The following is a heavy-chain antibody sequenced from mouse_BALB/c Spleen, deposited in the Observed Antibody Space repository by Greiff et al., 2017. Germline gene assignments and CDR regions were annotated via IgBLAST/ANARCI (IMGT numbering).Heavy chain of an antibody. J-gene: IGHJ1*01. D-gene: IGHD1-1*01. CDR1: GFNIKDTY. CDR3: ASYGYWYFDV. V-gene: IGHV14-3*02. CDR2: IDPANGNT. Sequence: VQLKQSGAELVKPGASVKLSCTASGFNIKDTYMHWVKQRPEQGLEWIGRIDPANGNTKYDPKFQGKATITADTSSNTAYLQLSSLTSEDTAVYYCASYGYWYFDVWGAGTTVTVSS.